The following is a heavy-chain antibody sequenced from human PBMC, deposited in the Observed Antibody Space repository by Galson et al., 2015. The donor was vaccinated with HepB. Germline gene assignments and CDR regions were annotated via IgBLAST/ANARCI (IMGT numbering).Heavy chain of an antibody. Sequence: SLRLSCAASGFTFSSYGMHWVRQAPGKGLEWVAVISYDGSNKYYADSVKGRFTISRDNSKNTLYLQMNSLRAEDTAVYYCAKANGRRIAVAGLDYWGQGTLVTVSS. CDR1: GFTFSSYG. CDR3: AKANGRRIAVAGLDY. V-gene: IGHV3-30*18. J-gene: IGHJ4*02. CDR2: ISYDGSNK. D-gene: IGHD6-19*01.